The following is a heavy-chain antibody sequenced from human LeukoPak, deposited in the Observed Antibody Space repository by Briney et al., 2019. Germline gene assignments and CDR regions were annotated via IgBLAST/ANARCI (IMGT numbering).Heavy chain of an antibody. J-gene: IGHJ4*02. CDR2: ISSSSSYI. Sequence: GGSLRLSCAASGFTFSSYSMNWVRQAPGKGLEWVSSISSSSSYIYYADSVKGRFTISRDNARNSLYLQMNSLRAEDTAVYYCARGTAVTGGYFDYWGQGTLVTVSS. CDR3: ARGTAVTGGYFDY. V-gene: IGHV3-21*01. D-gene: IGHD4-17*01. CDR1: GFTFSSYS.